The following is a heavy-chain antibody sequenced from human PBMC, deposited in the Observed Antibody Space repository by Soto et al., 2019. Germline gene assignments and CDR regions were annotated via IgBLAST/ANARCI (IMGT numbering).Heavy chain of an antibody. V-gene: IGHV3-23*01. Sequence: PGGSLRLSCAASGFTFSSYAMSWVRQAPGKGLEWVSAISGSGGSTYYADSVKGRFTISRDNSKNTLYLQMNSLRAEDTAVYYCAKDRLGTQDIVVVPAAMAVVNWFDPWGQGTLVTVSS. CDR2: ISGSGGST. CDR1: GFTFSSYA. D-gene: IGHD2-2*01. CDR3: AKDRLGTQDIVVVPAAMAVVNWFDP. J-gene: IGHJ5*02.